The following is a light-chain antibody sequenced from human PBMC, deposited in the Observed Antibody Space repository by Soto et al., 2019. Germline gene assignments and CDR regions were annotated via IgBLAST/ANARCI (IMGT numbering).Light chain of an antibody. CDR3: SSYAGSSNFVV. V-gene: IGLV2-8*01. J-gene: IGLJ2*01. CDR2: EVS. CDR1: SSDVGGYNY. Sequence: QSVLTQPPSASGSPRQPVTISCTGTSSDVGGYNYVAWYQQHPGKAPKFMIYEVSKRPSGVPDRFSGSKSGNTASLTVSGLQAEDEADYYCSSYAGSSNFVVFGGGTQLTVL.